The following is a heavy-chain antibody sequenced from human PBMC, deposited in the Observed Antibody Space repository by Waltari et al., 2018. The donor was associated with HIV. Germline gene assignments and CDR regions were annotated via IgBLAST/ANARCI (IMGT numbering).Heavy chain of an antibody. Sequence: QITLKESGPTLVKPTQNFTLTCSISGFSVTASGVGVGWIRQSPGRALQWLALIYWDGDKRFSPSMKRRLSVTKDTLTLTDVEPVDTGTYYCAHTLMTTPAFLHWGPGILVTV. CDR3: AHTLMTTPAFLH. J-gene: IGHJ1*01. D-gene: IGHD1-1*01. V-gene: IGHV2-5*02. CDR1: GFSVTASGVG. CDR2: IYWDGDK.